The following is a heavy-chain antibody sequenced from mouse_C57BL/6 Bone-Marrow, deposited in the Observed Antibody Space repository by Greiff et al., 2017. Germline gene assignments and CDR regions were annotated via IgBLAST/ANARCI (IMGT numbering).Heavy chain of an antibody. CDR3: ASELGRWYFDV. J-gene: IGHJ1*03. CDR1: GYTFTSYW. CDR2: IDPNSGGT. Sequence: QVQLQQPGAELVKPGASVKLSCKASGYTFTSYWMHWVKQRPGRGLEWIGRIDPNSGGTKYNEKFTSKATLTVDKPSSTAYMQLSSRTSEYSAVYYCASELGRWYFDVWGTGTTVTVSS. D-gene: IGHD4-1*01. V-gene: IGHV1-72*01.